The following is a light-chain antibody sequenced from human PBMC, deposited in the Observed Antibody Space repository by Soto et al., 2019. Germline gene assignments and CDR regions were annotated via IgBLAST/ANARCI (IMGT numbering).Light chain of an antibody. V-gene: IGLV3-21*04. CDR3: QVWDSSSDHPRV. J-gene: IGLJ2*01. Sequence: SYELTQPPSVSVAPGKTARITCGGNNIGSKSVHWYQQKPGQAPVLVIYYDSDRPSGIPERFSGSNSGNTATLTISRVEAGDGVDYYWQVWDSSSDHPRVFGGGTKLTVL. CDR1: NIGSKS. CDR2: YDS.